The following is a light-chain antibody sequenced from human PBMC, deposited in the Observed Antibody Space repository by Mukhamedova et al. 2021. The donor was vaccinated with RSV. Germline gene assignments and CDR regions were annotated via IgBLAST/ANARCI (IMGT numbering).Light chain of an antibody. CDR1: QGISSN. CDR2: DAS. V-gene: IGKV1D-13*01. Sequence: SRASQGISSNLAWYQQKPGKAPKLLIYDASNLESGVPSRFSGSGSGTDFTLTISSLQPEDFATYYCQQFNDYPHLTFGPWTKVD. CDR3: QQFNDYPHLT. J-gene: IGKJ3*01.